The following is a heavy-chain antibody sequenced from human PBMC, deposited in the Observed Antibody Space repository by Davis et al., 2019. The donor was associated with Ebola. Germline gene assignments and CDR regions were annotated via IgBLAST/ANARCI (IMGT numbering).Heavy chain of an antibody. CDR2: IRSKANSYAT. V-gene: IGHV3-73*01. D-gene: IGHD6-19*01. Sequence: PGGSLRLSCAASGFTFSGSAMHWVRQAPGKGLEWVGRIRSKANSYATAYAASVKGRFTISRDNSKNTAYLQMNSLKTEDTAVYYCSGTVAGRDYWGQGTLVTVSS. CDR1: GFTFSGSA. J-gene: IGHJ4*02. CDR3: SGTVAGRDY.